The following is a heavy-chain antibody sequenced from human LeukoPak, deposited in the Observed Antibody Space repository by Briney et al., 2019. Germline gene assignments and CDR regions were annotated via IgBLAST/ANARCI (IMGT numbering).Heavy chain of an antibody. CDR2: INSDGSDT. V-gene: IGHV3-74*01. D-gene: IGHD6-19*01. J-gene: IGHJ4*02. Sequence: PGGSLRLSCAASGFTFSTYWMHWVRQAPGKGLVWVSRINSDGSDTGYADSVRGRFAISRDNAKNTLYLQMNSLRVEDTAVYYCARVSGPSWGQGTLVTVSS. CDR1: GFTFSTYW. CDR3: ARVSGPS.